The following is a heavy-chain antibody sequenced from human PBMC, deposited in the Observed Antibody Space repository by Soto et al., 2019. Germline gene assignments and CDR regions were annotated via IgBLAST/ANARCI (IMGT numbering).Heavy chain of an antibody. J-gene: IGHJ3*02. V-gene: IGHV1-69*06. CDR1: GGTFN. CDR2: IIPVIDTA. Sequence: SVKVSCKVSGGTFNIRWVRQAPGQGLEWMGGIIPVIDTANYARKFQGRAVISADRATNIVYMEMMSLTLEDTAVYYCARGSGADAFDIWGQGTMVTVSS. D-gene: IGHD7-27*01. CDR3: ARGSGADAFDI.